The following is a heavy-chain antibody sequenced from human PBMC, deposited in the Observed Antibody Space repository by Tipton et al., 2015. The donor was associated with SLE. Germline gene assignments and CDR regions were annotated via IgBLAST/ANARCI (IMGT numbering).Heavy chain of an antibody. CDR3: ARANGVVGGQVPYWYFDL. V-gene: IGHV4-59*01. CDR2: IYYSGST. D-gene: IGHD1-26*01. CDR1: GGSISSYY. J-gene: IGHJ2*01. Sequence: TLSLTCTVSGGSISSYYWSWIRQLPGKGLEWIGYIYYSGSTYYNPSLKSRVTISVDTSKNQFSLKLSSVTAADTAIYYCARANGVVGGQVPYWYFDLWGRGTLVTVSS.